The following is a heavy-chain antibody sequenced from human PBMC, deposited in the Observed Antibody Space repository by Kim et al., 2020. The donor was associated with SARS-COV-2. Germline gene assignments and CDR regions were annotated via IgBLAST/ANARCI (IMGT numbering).Heavy chain of an antibody. V-gene: IGHV4-39*07. Sequence: SETLSLTCTVSGGSISSSSYYWGWIRQPPGKGLEWIGSIYYSGSTYYNPSLKSRVTISVDTSKNQFSLKLSSVTAADTAVYYCARDCGGDCYSSLDYWG. CDR1: GGSISSSSYY. CDR2: IYYSGST. D-gene: IGHD2-21*02. J-gene: IGHJ4*01. CDR3: ARDCGGDCYSSLDY.